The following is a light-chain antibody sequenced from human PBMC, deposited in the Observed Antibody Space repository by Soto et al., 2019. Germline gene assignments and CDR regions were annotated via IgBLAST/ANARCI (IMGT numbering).Light chain of an antibody. V-gene: IGLV2-11*01. Sequence: QSVLTQPRSVSGSPGQSFTISCTGTSSDVGGYNYVSWYQHHPGKAPKLMIYDVDKRPSGVPGRFSGSKSGNTASLTISGLQAEDEADYYCCSYAGSYPFVFGTGTKVTVL. CDR1: SSDVGGYNY. CDR3: CSYAGSYPFV. J-gene: IGLJ1*01. CDR2: DVD.